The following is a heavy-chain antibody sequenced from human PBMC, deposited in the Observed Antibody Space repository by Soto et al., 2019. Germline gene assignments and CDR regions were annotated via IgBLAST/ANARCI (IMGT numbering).Heavy chain of an antibody. CDR2: IFSNDAK. Sequence: SGPTLVNPTETLTLTCTVSGFSLTNARMGVSWIRQPPGKALEWLAHIFSNDAKSYSTSLKSRLSISKDTSKSQVVLTMTDMDPVDTATYYCARVDRFLEWLYAFDLWGPGTLVTVSS. V-gene: IGHV2-26*01. D-gene: IGHD3-3*01. CDR3: ARVDRFLEWLYAFDL. J-gene: IGHJ4*02. CDR1: GFSLTNARMG.